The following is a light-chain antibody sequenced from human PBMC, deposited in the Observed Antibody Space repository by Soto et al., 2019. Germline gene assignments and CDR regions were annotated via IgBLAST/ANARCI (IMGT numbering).Light chain of an antibody. CDR2: GAS. CDR3: QQYASSPQT. CDR1: QSVSSSY. Sequence: VVLMQSPGTLSLSPGERATLSCRASQSVSSSYLAWYQQKPGLAPRLLIYGASNRAAGIPDRFSGSGSGTDFTLTISRLEPEDFAVYYCQQYASSPQTFGQGTKVEIK. V-gene: IGKV3-20*01. J-gene: IGKJ1*01.